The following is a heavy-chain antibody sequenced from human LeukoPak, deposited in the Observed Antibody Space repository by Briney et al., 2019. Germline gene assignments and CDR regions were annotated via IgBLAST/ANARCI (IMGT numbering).Heavy chain of an antibody. V-gene: IGHV4-34*01. J-gene: IGHJ6*03. CDR2: INHSGST. CDR3: ARNAATATLYYYYYMDV. CDR1: GGPFSGNY. D-gene: IGHD2-21*02. Sequence: PSETLSLTCAVYGGPFSGNYWSWIRQPPGKGLEWIGEINHSGSTNYNPSLESRVNISVDTSKNQFSLKLNSVTAADTAVYFCARNAATATLYYYYYMDVWGKGTTVTVTS.